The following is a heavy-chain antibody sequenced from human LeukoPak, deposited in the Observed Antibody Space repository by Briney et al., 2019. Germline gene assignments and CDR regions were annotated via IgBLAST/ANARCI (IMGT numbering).Heavy chain of an antibody. D-gene: IGHD4-23*01. J-gene: IGHJ4*02. CDR3: ARGGPGPVVTEAYYFDY. Sequence: GGSLRLSCAASGFTFSSYGIHWVRQAPGKGLEWVAVISYDGSNKYYVDSVKGRFTISRDNSKNTLNLQMNSLRAEDTAVYYCARGGPGPVVTEAYYFDYWGQGTLVTVSS. V-gene: IGHV3-30*03. CDR1: GFTFSSYG. CDR2: ISYDGSNK.